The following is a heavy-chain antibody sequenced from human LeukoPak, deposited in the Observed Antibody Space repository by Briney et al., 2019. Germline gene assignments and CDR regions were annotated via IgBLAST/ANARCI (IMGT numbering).Heavy chain of an antibody. V-gene: IGHV3-23*01. CDR3: ARDYELATIYFDY. CDR1: GFTFSSYA. CDR2: IFRSGSTT. D-gene: IGHD5-12*01. Sequence: GGSLRLSCAASGFTFSSYAMSWVRQAPGWGLEWVSAIFRSGSTTYYADSVKGRFTISRDNSKNTLYLQMNSLRAEDTAVYYCARDYELATIYFDYWGQGTLVTVSS. J-gene: IGHJ4*02.